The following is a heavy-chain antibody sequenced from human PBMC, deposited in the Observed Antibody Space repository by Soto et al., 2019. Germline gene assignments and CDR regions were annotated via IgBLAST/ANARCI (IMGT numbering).Heavy chain of an antibody. CDR1: GVTFGYYW. J-gene: IGHJ4*01. Sequence: PGGSLRLSCAASGVTFGYYWISWVSQTPGQGLEWLATRKMDASEKTYVDSVKVRLTMSRDNAKNSLSLQTDSLRAEDTAVYFCSRDSVYGSVNSVNHYLDFWGHGTLVTVSS. D-gene: IGHD3-10*01. CDR3: SRDSVYGSVNSVNHYLDF. CDR2: RKMDASEK. V-gene: IGHV3-7*01.